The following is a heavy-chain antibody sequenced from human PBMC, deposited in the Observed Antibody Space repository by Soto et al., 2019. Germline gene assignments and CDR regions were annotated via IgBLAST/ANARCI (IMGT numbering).Heavy chain of an antibody. D-gene: IGHD6-13*01. CDR3: ARTYSSSGSPFDY. Sequence: PSEPQSLTCAVYGGSFSGYYWSWIRQPPGKGLEWIGEINQSGSTNYNPSLKSRVTISVDTSKSQFSLKLSSVTAADTAVYYCARTYSSSGSPFDYLGQGTLVTVSP. V-gene: IGHV4-34*01. J-gene: IGHJ4*02. CDR1: GGSFSGYY. CDR2: INQSGST.